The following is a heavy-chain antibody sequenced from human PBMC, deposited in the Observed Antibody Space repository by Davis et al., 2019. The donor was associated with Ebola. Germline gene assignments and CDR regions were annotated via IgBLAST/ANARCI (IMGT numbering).Heavy chain of an antibody. D-gene: IGHD1-26*01. J-gene: IGHJ5*01. Sequence: ASVTVSCKASSYTFTSYGISWVRQAPGQGLEWMGWTSAYNGNTNCAQKLQGRVTMTTDTSRSTAYMKLRSLRSDDTAVYYCAREAGATTRIYDSWGQGTLVTVSS. CDR2: TSAYNGNT. CDR1: SYTFTSYG. V-gene: IGHV1-18*01. CDR3: AREAGATTRIYDS.